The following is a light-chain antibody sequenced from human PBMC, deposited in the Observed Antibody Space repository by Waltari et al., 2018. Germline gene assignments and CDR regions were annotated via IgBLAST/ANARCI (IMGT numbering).Light chain of an antibody. CDR1: SSAVGAYDT. J-gene: IGLJ3*02. CDR2: DVT. V-gene: IGLV2-14*03. Sequence: QSALTQPASVSGSPGQSITISCTRTSSAVGAYDTLYWYPHHPGQAPQLMIYDVTQRPSGVSNRFYGSKSGNTASLTISGLQAEDEADYYCSSYRGSFTLVFGGGTKVTVL. CDR3: SSYRGSFTLV.